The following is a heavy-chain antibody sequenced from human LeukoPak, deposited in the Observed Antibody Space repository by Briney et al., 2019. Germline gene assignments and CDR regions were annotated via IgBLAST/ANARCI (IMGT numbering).Heavy chain of an antibody. CDR3: ARGSSQQLVRNAFDI. CDR1: GGSISSGSYY. J-gene: IGHJ3*02. Sequence: SQTLSLTCTVSGGSISSGSYYWSWIRQPAGKGLEWIGRIYTSGSTNYNPSLKSRVTISVDTSKNQFSLKLSSVTAADTAVYYCARGSSQQLVRNAFDIWGQGTMVTVSS. CDR2: IYTSGST. D-gene: IGHD6-13*01. V-gene: IGHV4-61*02.